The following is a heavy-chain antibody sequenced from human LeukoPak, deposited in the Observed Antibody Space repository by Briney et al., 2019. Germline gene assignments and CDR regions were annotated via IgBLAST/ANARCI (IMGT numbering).Heavy chain of an antibody. V-gene: IGHV1-46*01. CDR3: ARANKLGNVVLLFY. D-gene: IGHD3-16*01. J-gene: IGHJ4*02. Sequence: ASVKVSCKASGYTFTSYDFNWVRQAPGQGLEWMGVINPSGGSTTYAQKFQGRVTMTRDTSTSTVYMELSGLRSEDTAAYYCARANKLGNVVLLFYWGQGTLVTVSS. CDR1: GYTFTSYD. CDR2: INPSGGST.